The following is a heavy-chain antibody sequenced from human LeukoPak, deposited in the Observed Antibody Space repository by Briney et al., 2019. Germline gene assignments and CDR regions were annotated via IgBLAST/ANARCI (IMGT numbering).Heavy chain of an antibody. D-gene: IGHD2-15*01. V-gene: IGHV3-30*18. J-gene: IGHJ4*02. CDR3: AKDIRGPDRSSCLDY. CDR1: GFTFSSYG. Sequence: GRSLRLSCAASGFTFSSYGMHWVRQAPGKGLEWVAVISYDGSNRYFADSVKGRFTISRDNSKNTLYLQMNSLRAEDTALYYCAKDIRGPDRSSCLDYWGQGTLVTVSS. CDR2: ISYDGSNR.